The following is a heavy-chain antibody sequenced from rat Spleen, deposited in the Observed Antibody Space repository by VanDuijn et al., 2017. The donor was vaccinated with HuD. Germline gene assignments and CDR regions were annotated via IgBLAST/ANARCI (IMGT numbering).Heavy chain of an antibody. V-gene: IGHV5-25*01. CDR3: ARRGQYIPPFDY. CDR1: GFTFSNYD. D-gene: IGHD1-9*01. J-gene: IGHJ2*01. CDR2: ISTSGGST. Sequence: EVQLVESGGGLVQPGRSLKLSCAASGFTFSNYDMAWVRQAPTKGLEWVASISTSGGSTYYRDSVKGRFTVSRDNAKSTLYLQMDSLRSEDTATYYCARRGQYIPPFDYWGQGVMVTVSS.